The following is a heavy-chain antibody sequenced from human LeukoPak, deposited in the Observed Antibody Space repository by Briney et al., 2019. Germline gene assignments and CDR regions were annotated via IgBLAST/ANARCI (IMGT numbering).Heavy chain of an antibody. D-gene: IGHD3-22*01. V-gene: IGHV3-21*01. J-gene: IGHJ4*02. Sequence: GGSLRLPCAASGFTFSSFSMNWVRQAPGKGLEWVSSISSISSYIYYADSVKGRFTVSRDNAKNSLYLQMDSLRAEDTAVYYCAKAGGYYYDSSGYSLDYWGQGTLVTVSS. CDR2: ISSISSYI. CDR3: AKAGGYYYDSSGYSLDY. CDR1: GFTFSSFS.